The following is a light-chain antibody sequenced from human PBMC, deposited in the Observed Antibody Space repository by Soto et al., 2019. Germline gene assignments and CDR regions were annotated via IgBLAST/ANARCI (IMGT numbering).Light chain of an antibody. CDR1: QSLVYSDGNTY. V-gene: IGKV2-30*01. J-gene: IGKJ2*02. CDR3: MQGTHRPRT. Sequence: DVVMTQSPLSLPVPLGQPTSFSCRSSQSLVYSDGNTYLTWFQQRPGQSPRRLIYEVSNRDSGVPDRFSGSGSGTEFTLEISRVEAGDVGVYYCMQGTHRPRTFGQGTKLEIK. CDR2: EVS.